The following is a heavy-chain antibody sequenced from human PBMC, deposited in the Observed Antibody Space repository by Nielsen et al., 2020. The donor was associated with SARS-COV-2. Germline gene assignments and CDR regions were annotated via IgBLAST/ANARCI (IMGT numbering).Heavy chain of an antibody. CDR3: ARTPDY. CDR1: GGSISSYY. CDR2: ISHSGTT. Sequence: SETLSLTCTVSGGSISSYYWSWIRQPPGKGLEWIGYISHSGTTNYNPSLKSRVTFSMDTSKNQFSLRLNSVTAADAAVYYCARTPDYWGQGTLVTVSS. V-gene: IGHV4-59*13. J-gene: IGHJ4*02.